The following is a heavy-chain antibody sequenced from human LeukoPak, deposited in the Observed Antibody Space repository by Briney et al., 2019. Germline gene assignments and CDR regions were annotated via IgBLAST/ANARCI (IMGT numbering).Heavy chain of an antibody. CDR1: GFTFSSYA. J-gene: IGHJ4*02. V-gene: IGHV3-30-3*01. CDR2: ISYDGSNK. Sequence: GRSLRLSCAASGFTFSSYAMHWVRQAPGKGLEWVAVISYDGSNKYYADSVKGRFTISRDNSKNTLYLQMNSLRAEDTAVYYCARGPYYDSSGYDFDYWGQGTLVTVSS. CDR3: ARGPYYDSSGYDFDY. D-gene: IGHD3-22*01.